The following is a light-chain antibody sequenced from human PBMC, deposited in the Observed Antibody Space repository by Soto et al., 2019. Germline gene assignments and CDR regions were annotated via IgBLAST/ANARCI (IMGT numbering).Light chain of an antibody. CDR2: YVS. CDR3: MQGTHWPFT. J-gene: IGKJ3*01. V-gene: IGKV2-30*01. Sequence: DVVMTQSPLSLPVTLGQPASISCMSSQNLVYGRGNIYLNWFQQRPGQSPRRLIYYVSNRDSGVPDRVRGGGAGTNFTLKISRVYAEDVGVYYGMQGTHWPFTLGPGTKGDIK. CDR1: QNLVYGRGNIY.